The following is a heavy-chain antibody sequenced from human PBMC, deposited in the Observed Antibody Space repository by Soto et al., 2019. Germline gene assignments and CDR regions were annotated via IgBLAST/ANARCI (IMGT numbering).Heavy chain of an antibody. V-gene: IGHV3-64D*08. D-gene: IGHD1-26*01. J-gene: IGHJ1*01. CDR2: ISSNGGST. Sequence: GGSLRLSCSASGFTFSSYAMHWVRQAPGKGLEYVSAISSNGGSTYYADSVKGRFTISRDNSKNTLYLQMSSLRAEDTAVYYCVKNMERWKWEPAEYFQHWGQGTLVTVSS. CDR1: GFTFSSYA. CDR3: VKNMERWKWEPAEYFQH.